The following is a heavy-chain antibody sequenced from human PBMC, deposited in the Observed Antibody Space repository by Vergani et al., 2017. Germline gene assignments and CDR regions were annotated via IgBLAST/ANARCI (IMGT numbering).Heavy chain of an antibody. J-gene: IGHJ4*02. CDR3: ARGQDDFVFDY. V-gene: IGHV4-34*01. CDR2: INHSGST. CDR1: GGSFSGYY. D-gene: IGHD3-3*01. Sequence: QVQLQQWGAGLLKPSETLSLTCAVYGGSFSGYYWSWIRQPPGKGLEWIGEINHSGSTNYNPSLKSRVTISVDTSKNQFSRKLSSVTAADTAVYYCARGQDDFVFDYWGQGTLVTVSS.